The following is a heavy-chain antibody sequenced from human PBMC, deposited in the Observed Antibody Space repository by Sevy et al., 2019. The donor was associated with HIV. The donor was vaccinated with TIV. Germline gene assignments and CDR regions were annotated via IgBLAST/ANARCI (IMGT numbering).Heavy chain of an antibody. V-gene: IGHV1-18*01. CDR2: ISAYNGNT. CDR3: ARKYGSGESPHDAFDI. Sequence: ASVKVSCKASGYTFTSYGISWVRQAPGQGLEWMGWISAYNGNTNYAQKLQGRVTMTTDTSTSTAYMELRSLRSDDTAVYYCARKYGSGESPHDAFDIWGQWTMVTVSS. CDR1: GYTFTSYG. J-gene: IGHJ3*02. D-gene: IGHD3-10*01.